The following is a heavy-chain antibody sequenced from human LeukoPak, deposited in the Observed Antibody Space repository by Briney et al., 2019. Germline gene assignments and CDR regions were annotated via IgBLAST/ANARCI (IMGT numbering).Heavy chain of an antibody. Sequence: PSETLSLTCTVSGYSISSGYYWGWIRQPPGKGLEWIGSIYHSGSTYYNPSLKSRVTISVDTSKNQFSLKLSSVTAADTAVYYCAREAGSSSCLDYWGQGTLVTVSS. CDR1: GYSISSGYY. J-gene: IGHJ4*02. CDR3: AREAGSSSCLDY. V-gene: IGHV4-38-2*02. CDR2: IYHSGST. D-gene: IGHD6-13*01.